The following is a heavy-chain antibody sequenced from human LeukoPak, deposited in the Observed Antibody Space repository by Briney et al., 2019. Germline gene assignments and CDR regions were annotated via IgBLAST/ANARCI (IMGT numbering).Heavy chain of an antibody. J-gene: IGHJ6*03. CDR1: GFTFSNAW. V-gene: IGHV3-15*01. CDR2: IKSKTDGGTT. Sequence: GGSLRLSCAASGFTFSNAWMSWVRQAPGKGLEWVGRIKSKTDGGTTDYAAPVKGRFTISRDDSKNTLYLQMNSLKTEDTAVYYCTTDLVYGDYRYYYYYMDVWGKGTTVTVSS. D-gene: IGHD4-17*01. CDR3: TTDLVYGDYRYYYYYMDV.